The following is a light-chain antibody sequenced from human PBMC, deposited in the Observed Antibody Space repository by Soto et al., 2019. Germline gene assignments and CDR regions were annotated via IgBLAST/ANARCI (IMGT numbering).Light chain of an antibody. CDR2: GAS. Sequence: EIVLTQSPGTLSLSPGERATLSCRARQSLSSNYLAWYRQKPGQAPRLLIYGASSRATGIPDRFSGSGSGTDFTLTISRLEPEDFAVYYCQQYGSSPTWTFGQGTKVEIK. V-gene: IGKV3-20*01. J-gene: IGKJ1*01. CDR3: QQYGSSPTWT. CDR1: QSLSSNY.